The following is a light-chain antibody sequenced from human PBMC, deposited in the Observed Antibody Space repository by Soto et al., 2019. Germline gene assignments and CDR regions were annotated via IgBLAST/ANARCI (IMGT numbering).Light chain of an antibody. J-gene: IGLJ1*01. CDR2: EVS. CDR3: SSYAGSNNQV. CDR1: SSDVGGYNY. V-gene: IGLV2-8*01. Sequence: QSVLTQPPSASGAPGQSVPISCTGTSSDVGGYNYVSWYQQHPGKAPKLMIYEVSKRPSGVPDRFSGSKSGNTASLTVSGLQAEDEADYYCSSYAGSNNQVFGTGTKVTVL.